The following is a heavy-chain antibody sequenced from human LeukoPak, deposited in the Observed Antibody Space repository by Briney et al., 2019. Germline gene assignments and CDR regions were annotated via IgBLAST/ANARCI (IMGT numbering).Heavy chain of an antibody. CDR1: GGSISSSSYY. J-gene: IGHJ6*03. CDR3: ARDSYDSSGITIHYYMDV. CDR2: IYYSGST. Sequence: PSETLSLTCTVSGGSISSSSYYWGWIRQPPGKGLEWIGSIYYSGSTYYNPSLKSRVTMSVDTSENQFSLRLSSVTAADTAVYYCARDSYDSSGITIHYYMDVWGKGITVTVSS. D-gene: IGHD3-22*01. V-gene: IGHV4-39*07.